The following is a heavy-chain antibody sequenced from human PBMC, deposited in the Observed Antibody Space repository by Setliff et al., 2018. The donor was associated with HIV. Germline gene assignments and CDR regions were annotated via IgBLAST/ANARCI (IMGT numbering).Heavy chain of an antibody. CDR3: ATSENRVTDY. D-gene: IGHD1-26*01. V-gene: IGHV4-4*07. CDR1: DDPISSYY. Sequence: SETLSLTCYVTDDPISSYYWSWVRQPAGKGLEWIGRLYVSGDTNYNPSLKSRVTMSLDTSKNEFSLNLSSVTAADTALYFCATSENRVTDYWGQGIKVTVSS. J-gene: IGHJ4*02. CDR2: LYVSGDT.